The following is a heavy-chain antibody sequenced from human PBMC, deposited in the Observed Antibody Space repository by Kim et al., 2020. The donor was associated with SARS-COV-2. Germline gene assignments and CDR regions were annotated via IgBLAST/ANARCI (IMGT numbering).Heavy chain of an antibody. J-gene: IGHJ4*02. CDR3: VKGAWLDY. D-gene: IGHD5-12*01. Sequence: TYYAGSVKGRFTVSRDSASNTLYLQMNSLRADDTAVYYYVKGAWLDYWGPGTLVTVSS. V-gene: IGHV3-23*01. CDR2: T.